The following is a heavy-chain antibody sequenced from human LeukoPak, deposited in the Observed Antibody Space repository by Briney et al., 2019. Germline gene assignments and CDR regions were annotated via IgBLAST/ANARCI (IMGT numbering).Heavy chain of an antibody. CDR2: ISSSGSTI. CDR1: GFTFSSYA. V-gene: IGHV3-48*04. Sequence: SGGSLRLSCAASGFTFSSYAMSWVRQAPGKGLEWVSYISSSGSTIYYADSVKGRFTISRDNAKNSLYLQMNSLKAEDTAVYYCARDSATVTTSGMDVWGQGTTVTVSS. J-gene: IGHJ6*02. D-gene: IGHD4-11*01. CDR3: ARDSATVTTSGMDV.